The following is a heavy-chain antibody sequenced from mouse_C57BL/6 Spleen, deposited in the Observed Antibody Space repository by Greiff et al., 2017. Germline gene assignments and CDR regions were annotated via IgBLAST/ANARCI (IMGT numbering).Heavy chain of an antibody. V-gene: IGHV1-76*01. Sequence: VQLQESGAELVRPGASVKLSCKASGYTFTDYYINWVKQRPGQGLEWIARINPGGGNTYYTEKFKGKVTLTAEKASSTAYMQLSSLTSEDSAVYFCARSGDGYKYYFDYWGQGTTLTVSS. J-gene: IGHJ2*01. CDR1: GYTFTDYY. CDR3: ARSGDGYKYYFDY. CDR2: INPGGGNT. D-gene: IGHD2-3*01.